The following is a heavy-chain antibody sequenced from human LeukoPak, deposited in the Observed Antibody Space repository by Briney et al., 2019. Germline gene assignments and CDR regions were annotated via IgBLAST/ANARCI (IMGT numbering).Heavy chain of an antibody. J-gene: IGHJ4*02. CDR2: IIPILGIA. D-gene: IGHD2-15*01. V-gene: IGHV1-69*04. Sequence: VASVKVSCKASGGTFSSYAISWVRQAPGQGLEWMGRIIPILGIANYAQKFQGRVTITADKSTSTAYVELSSLRSEDTAVYYCARDLKSSGSNFDYWGQGTLVTVSS. CDR3: ARDLKSSGSNFDY. CDR1: GGTFSSYA.